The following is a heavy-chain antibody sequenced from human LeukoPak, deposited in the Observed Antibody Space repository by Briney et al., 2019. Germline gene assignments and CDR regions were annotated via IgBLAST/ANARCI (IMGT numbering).Heavy chain of an antibody. CDR3: ARRTSGAFAI. CDR1: GFPFSDHE. Sequence: GGSLRLSCAASGFPFSDHEMNWVRQAPGRGLECVSYISSSGSDKYYPDSVKGRFTISRDNAKNSLYLQMNSLRAEDTAVYYCARRTSGAFAIWGQGTKVTVSS. J-gene: IGHJ3*02. V-gene: IGHV3-48*03. CDR2: ISSSGSDK.